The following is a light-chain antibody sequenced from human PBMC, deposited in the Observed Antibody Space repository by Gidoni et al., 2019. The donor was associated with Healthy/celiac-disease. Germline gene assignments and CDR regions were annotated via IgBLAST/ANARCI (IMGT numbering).Light chain of an antibody. Sequence: EIVMTQTPATLSVSPGERATLSCRASQSVSSNLAWYQQKTGQAPRLLLYCASPRAAGIPARFSGSGSGTEFTLTISSLPSEDFAVYYCQQYNYWPLTFGGGTKVEIK. J-gene: IGKJ4*01. V-gene: IGKV3-15*01. CDR1: QSVSSN. CDR3: QQYNYWPLT. CDR2: CAS.